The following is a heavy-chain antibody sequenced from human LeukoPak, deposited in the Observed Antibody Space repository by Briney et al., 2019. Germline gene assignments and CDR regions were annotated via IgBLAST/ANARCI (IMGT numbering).Heavy chain of an antibody. CDR2: MYNTGGT. CDR1: GASISTYY. CDR3: ARDNGGDYWYSDI. Sequence: SETLSLTCTVSGASISTYYWSWIRQPAGKGLEWIGRMYNTGGTNYNPSLKSRVTMSVDTSKNQLSLRLSSVTAADTAVYYCARDNGGDYWYSDIWGRGTLVTVSS. V-gene: IGHV4-4*07. D-gene: IGHD2-21*01. J-gene: IGHJ2*01.